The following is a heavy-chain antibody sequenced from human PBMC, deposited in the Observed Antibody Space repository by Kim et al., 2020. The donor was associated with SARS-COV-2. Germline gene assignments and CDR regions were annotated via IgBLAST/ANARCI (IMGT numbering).Heavy chain of an antibody. CDR1: GFTFSSYA. Sequence: GGSLRLSCAASGFTFSSYAMHWVRQAPGKGLEWVAVIWYDGSNKYYADSVKGRFTISRDNSKNTLYLQMNSLRAEDTAVYYCAKDLGYSRGYYYGMDVWG. V-gene: IGHV3-33*06. CDR2: IWYDGSNK. D-gene: IGHD6-13*01. CDR3: AKDLGYSRGYYYGMDV. J-gene: IGHJ6*01.